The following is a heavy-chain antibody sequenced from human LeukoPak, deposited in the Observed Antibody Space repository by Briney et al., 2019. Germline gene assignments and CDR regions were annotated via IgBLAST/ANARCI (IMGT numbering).Heavy chain of an antibody. Sequence: PGGSLRLSCAASGFTFSNYAMSWVRQAPGKGLEWVSAIRGSGDSTYYADSVKGRFTISRDNSKNTLYLQMNSLRAEDTAVYYCAKDSGVGATTFGSFPWDYWGQGTLVTVSS. V-gene: IGHV3-23*01. CDR2: IRGSGDST. CDR3: AKDSGVGATTFGSFPWDY. D-gene: IGHD1-26*01. CDR1: GFTFSNYA. J-gene: IGHJ4*02.